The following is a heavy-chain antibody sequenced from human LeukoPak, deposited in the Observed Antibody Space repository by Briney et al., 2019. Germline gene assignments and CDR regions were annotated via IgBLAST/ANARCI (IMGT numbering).Heavy chain of an antibody. V-gene: IGHV3-74*01. CDR1: GFTFSSYW. Sequence: GGSLRLSCAASGFTFSSYWIHWVRQVPGKGLVWVARIKDGGTTTDYADSVKGRFTSSRDDAENTLYLQMNSLRAEDTGVYYCTKIRPGYWGQGTLVTVPP. CDR3: TKIRPGY. CDR2: IKDGGTTT. J-gene: IGHJ1*01. D-gene: IGHD6-6*01.